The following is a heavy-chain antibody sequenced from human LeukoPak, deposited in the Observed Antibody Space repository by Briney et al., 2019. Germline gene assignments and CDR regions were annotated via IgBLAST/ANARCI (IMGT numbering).Heavy chain of an antibody. Sequence: GASVKVSCKASGYTFTGYYMHWVRQAPGQGLEWMGRINPNSGGTNYAQKFQGRVTMTRDTSISTAYMELSRLRSDDTAVYYCASLGYCSGGSCYSLRASDIWGQGTMVTVSS. D-gene: IGHD2-15*01. J-gene: IGHJ3*02. CDR2: INPNSGGT. V-gene: IGHV1-2*06. CDR3: ASLGYCSGGSCYSLRASDI. CDR1: GYTFTGYY.